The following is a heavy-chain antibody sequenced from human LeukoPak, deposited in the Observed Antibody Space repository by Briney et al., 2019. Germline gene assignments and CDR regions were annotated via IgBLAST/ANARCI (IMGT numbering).Heavy chain of an antibody. J-gene: IGHJ4*02. CDR3: AREPFGDYPLDY. D-gene: IGHD4-17*01. Sequence: SETLSLTCTVSGGSISSSSYYWGWIRQPPGKGLEWIGSIYYSGSTYYNPSLKSRVTISVDTSKNQFSLKLSSVTAADTAAYYCAREPFGDYPLDYWGQGTLVTVSS. V-gene: IGHV4-39*07. CDR2: IYYSGST. CDR1: GGSISSSSYY.